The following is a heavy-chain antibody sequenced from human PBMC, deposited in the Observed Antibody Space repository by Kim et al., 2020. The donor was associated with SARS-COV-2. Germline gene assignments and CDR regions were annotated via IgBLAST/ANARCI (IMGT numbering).Heavy chain of an antibody. CDR1: GYIFSNYA. CDR3: ARSIGASGDWFDP. V-gene: IGHV7-4-1*02. D-gene: IGHD6-13*01. CDR2: INTNTGNP. Sequence: ASVKVSCKASGYIFSNYAMNWVRQAPGQGLEWMGWINTNTGNPTYAQGFTGRFVFSLDTSVSTTYLQISSLKAEDTAVYYCARSIGASGDWFDPWGQGTLVTVS. J-gene: IGHJ5*02.